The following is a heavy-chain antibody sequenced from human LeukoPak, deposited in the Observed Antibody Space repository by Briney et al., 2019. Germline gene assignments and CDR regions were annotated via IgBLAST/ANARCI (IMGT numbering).Heavy chain of an antibody. J-gene: IGHJ6*03. CDR1: GFTFSSYG. CDR2: ISSTSRTI. Sequence: GGSLRLSCAASGFTFSSYGMNCVRQAPRKGLEWVSYISSTSRTIYDADSVKGRFTISRDNAKNSLYLQMNRLRDEDTAVYYCARDPLRWLQNNYYYYYMDVWGKGTTVTVSS. CDR3: ARDPLRWLQNNYYYYYMDV. V-gene: IGHV3-48*02. D-gene: IGHD5-24*01.